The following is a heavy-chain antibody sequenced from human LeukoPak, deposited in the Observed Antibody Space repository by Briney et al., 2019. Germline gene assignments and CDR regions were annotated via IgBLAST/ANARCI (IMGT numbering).Heavy chain of an antibody. CDR3: ARRGRFLEWLYAFDI. D-gene: IGHD3-3*01. CDR2: IYHSGST. V-gene: IGHV4-4*02. CDR1: GGSVSSSNW. J-gene: IGHJ3*02. Sequence: PSETLSLTCAVSGGSVSSSNWWSWVRQPPGKGLEWIGEIYHSGSTNYNPSLKSRVTISVDKSKNQFSLKLSSVTAADTAVYYCARRGRFLEWLYAFDIWGQGTMVTVSS.